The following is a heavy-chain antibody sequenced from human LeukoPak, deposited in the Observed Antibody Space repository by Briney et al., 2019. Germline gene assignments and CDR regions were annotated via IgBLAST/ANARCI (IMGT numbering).Heavy chain of an antibody. CDR1: GFTFSDYY. Sequence: GGSLRLSCAASGFTFSDYYMSWIRQAPGKGLEWVSYISSSSSYTNYADSVKGRFTISRDNAKNSLYLQMNSLRAEDTAVYYCARRYSGYDPSHYYYYGMDVWGQGTTVTVSS. CDR3: ARRYSGYDPSHYYYYGMDV. V-gene: IGHV3-11*03. D-gene: IGHD5-12*01. CDR2: ISSSSSYT. J-gene: IGHJ6*02.